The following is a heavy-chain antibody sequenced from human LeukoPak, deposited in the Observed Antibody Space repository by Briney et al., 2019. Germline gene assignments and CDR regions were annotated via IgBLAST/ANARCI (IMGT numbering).Heavy chain of an antibody. CDR2: ISYDGSNK. Sequence: PGRSLRLSCAASGFTFSSYAMHWVRQAPGKGLEWVAVISYDGSNKCYADSVKGRFTISRDNSKNTLYLQMNSLRAEDTAVYYCARVTVTTCYWGQGTLVTVSS. CDR1: GFTFSSYA. D-gene: IGHD4-11*01. J-gene: IGHJ4*02. V-gene: IGHV3-30*01. CDR3: ARVTVTTCY.